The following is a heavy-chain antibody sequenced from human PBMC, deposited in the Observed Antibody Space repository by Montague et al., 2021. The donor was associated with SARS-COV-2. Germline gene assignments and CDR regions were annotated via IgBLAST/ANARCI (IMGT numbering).Heavy chain of an antibody. Sequence: SLRFSCAASGFTFSSSAMIWVRQAPGKGLEWVSVIYSGGSSTYYADSVKGRFTISRDNSKNTLYLEMNSLRAEDTAVYYCAKVTYYDILTGSIPFRYYFDXWGQGTLVTVSS. V-gene: IGHV3-23*03. CDR2: IYSGGSST. CDR3: AKVTYYDILTGSIPFRYYFDX. CDR1: GFTFSSSA. J-gene: IGHJ4*02. D-gene: IGHD3-9*01.